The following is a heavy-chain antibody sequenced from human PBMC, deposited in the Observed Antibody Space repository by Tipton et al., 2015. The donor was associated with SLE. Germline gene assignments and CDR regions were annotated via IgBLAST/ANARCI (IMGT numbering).Heavy chain of an antibody. CDR2: IYYSGST. J-gene: IGHJ4*02. CDR1: GGSISSHY. CDR3: ARETHSYYFDY. V-gene: IGHV4-39*07. Sequence: TLSLTCTVSGGSISSHYWGWIRQPPGKGLEWIGSIYYSGSTYYNPSLKSRVTISVDTSKNQFSLKLSSVTAADTAVYYCARETHSYYFDYWGQGTLVTVSS.